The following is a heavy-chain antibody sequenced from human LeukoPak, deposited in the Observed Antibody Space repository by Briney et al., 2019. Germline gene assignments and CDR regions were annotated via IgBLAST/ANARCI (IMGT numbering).Heavy chain of an antibody. CDR3: ARGNGPDYFDY. CDR1: GFTFSSCG. V-gene: IGHV3-33*01. J-gene: IGHJ4*02. CDR2: IWYDGSNN. Sequence: PGGSLRLSCAASGFTFSSCGMHWVRQAPGKGLEWVAVIWYDGSNNNYADSVKGRFTISRDNSKNTLYLQMYSLRAEDTAVYYCARGNGPDYFDYWGQGTLVTVSS.